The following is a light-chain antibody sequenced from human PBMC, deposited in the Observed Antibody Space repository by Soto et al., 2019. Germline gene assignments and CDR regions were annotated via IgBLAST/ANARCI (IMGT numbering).Light chain of an antibody. CDR3: QQSYSSPPT. CDR2: GSS. V-gene: IGKV1-12*01. Sequence: IQMTQSPSSVSASVGDIVTITCRASQDIGSWLAWYQQKPGKAPELLIYGSSRLQGGVPLRFSGSGSGTQFSVTITGLQPEDFATYFCQQSYSSPPTFGQGTKVDI. J-gene: IGKJ1*01. CDR1: QDIGSW.